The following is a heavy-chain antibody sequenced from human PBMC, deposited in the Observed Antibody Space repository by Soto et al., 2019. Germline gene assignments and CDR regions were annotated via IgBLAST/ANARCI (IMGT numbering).Heavy chain of an antibody. J-gene: IGHJ4*02. CDR3: AKDLGPTIYGEAPIDY. D-gene: IGHD4-17*01. CDR2: SWFDGSIA. CDR1: GFKFTDYG. Sequence: GGSLRLSCVASGFKFTDYGLNWVRQTPGKGLEWVAISWFDGSIAYYAESVKGRFTISRDDSRNTVYLHMNSLRGEDTAVYYCAKDLGPTIYGEAPIDYWGQGTLVTVSS. V-gene: IGHV3-33*06.